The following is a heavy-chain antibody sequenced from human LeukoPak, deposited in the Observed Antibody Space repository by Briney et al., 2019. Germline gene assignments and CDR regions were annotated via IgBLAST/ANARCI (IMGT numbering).Heavy chain of an antibody. Sequence: SETLSLTCTVSGGSISSGGYYWSWIRQPPGKGLEWIGYIYHSGSTYYNPSLKSRVTISVDRSKNQFSLKLSSVTAADTAVYYCARDDHDFWSGYYWGQGTLVTVSS. D-gene: IGHD3-3*01. CDR2: IYHSGST. V-gene: IGHV4-30-2*01. CDR1: GGSISSGGYY. J-gene: IGHJ4*02. CDR3: ARDDHDFWSGYY.